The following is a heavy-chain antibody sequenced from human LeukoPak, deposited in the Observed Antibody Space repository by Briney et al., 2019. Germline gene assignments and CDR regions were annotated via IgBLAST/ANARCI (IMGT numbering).Heavy chain of an antibody. Sequence: SETLSLTCSVSGGSISSRDYSWSWIRQHPGKGLEWIGYIYYSGGTQYNPSLKSRVIISVDTSKNQFSLKVSSVTAADTAVYYCARENCGGDCNLEYNYGMDVWGQGTTVTVSS. CDR1: GGSISSRDYS. D-gene: IGHD2-21*02. CDR2: IYYSGGT. J-gene: IGHJ6*02. V-gene: IGHV4-31*03. CDR3: ARENCGGDCNLEYNYGMDV.